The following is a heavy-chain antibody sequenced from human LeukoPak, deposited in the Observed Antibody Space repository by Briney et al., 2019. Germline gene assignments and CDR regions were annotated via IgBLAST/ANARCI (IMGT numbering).Heavy chain of an antibody. CDR3: AKVLVLVSANRYYFDY. CDR1: GLTFSGSA. CDR2: ISGSGNST. J-gene: IGHJ4*02. D-gene: IGHD2-15*01. V-gene: IGHV3-23*01. Sequence: GGSLRLSCAASGLTFSGSAMSWVRQAPGKGLEWVSLISGSGNSTYYADSVKGRFTISRDNSKNTLYLQMNSLRAEDTAVYYCAKVLVLVSANRYYFDYWGQGTLVTVSS.